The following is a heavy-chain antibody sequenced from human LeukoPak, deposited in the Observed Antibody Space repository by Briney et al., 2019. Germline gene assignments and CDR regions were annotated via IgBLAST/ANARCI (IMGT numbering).Heavy chain of an antibody. D-gene: IGHD4-23*01. J-gene: IGHJ5*02. V-gene: IGHV1-2*02. Sequence: ASVKVSCKASGYTFTGYYMHWVRQAPGQGLEWMGWINPNSGGTNYAQKFQGRVTMTRDTSISTAYMELSRLRSDDTAVYYCARDTVVIRKRGSLINWFDPWGQGTLVTVSS. CDR1: GYTFTGYY. CDR3: ARDTVVIRKRGSLINWFDP. CDR2: INPNSGGT.